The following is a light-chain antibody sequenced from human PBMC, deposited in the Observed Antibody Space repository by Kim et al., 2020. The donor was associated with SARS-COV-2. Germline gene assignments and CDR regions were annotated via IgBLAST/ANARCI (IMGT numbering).Light chain of an antibody. CDR2: DSS. V-gene: IGKV3-11*01. Sequence: SLSPGERAPLSCRASQSVSSNLAWYQQKPGQAPRLLIYDSSNRATGIPARFSGSGSGTDFTLTISSLEPEDFAVYYCQQRSNLITFGQGTRLEIK. J-gene: IGKJ5*01. CDR1: QSVSSN. CDR3: QQRSNLIT.